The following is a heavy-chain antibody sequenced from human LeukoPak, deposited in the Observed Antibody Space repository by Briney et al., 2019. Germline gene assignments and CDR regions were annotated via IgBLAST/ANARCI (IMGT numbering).Heavy chain of an antibody. CDR2: IYYSGST. D-gene: IGHD2-8*02. V-gene: IGHV4-59*01. Sequence: SETLSLTCNVSGGSLSGYYWSWIRQPPGKGLEWIGYIYYSGSTDYNPSLKSRASISLDTSKNQLSLRLSSVTAADTAVYYCARAAKDIVLVVEELDVRYYFDRWGQGTLVAVSS. CDR3: ARAAKDIVLVVEELDVRYYFDR. J-gene: IGHJ4*02. CDR1: GGSLSGYY.